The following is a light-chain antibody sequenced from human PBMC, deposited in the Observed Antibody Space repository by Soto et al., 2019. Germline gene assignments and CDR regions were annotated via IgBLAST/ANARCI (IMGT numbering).Light chain of an antibody. Sequence: QSALTQPASVSWSPGQSITISCTGTSSDVGSYNFLSWYQQHPGKAPKLMIYEVSKRPSGVSTRFSGSKSGNTASLTISGLQAEDEADYYCCSYGSGNSYVFGTGTKVTVL. J-gene: IGLJ1*01. V-gene: IGLV2-23*02. CDR1: SSDVGSYNF. CDR2: EVS. CDR3: CSYGSGNSYV.